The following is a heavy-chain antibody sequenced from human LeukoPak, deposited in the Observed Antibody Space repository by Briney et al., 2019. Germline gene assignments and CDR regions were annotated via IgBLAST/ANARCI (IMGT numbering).Heavy chain of an antibody. Sequence: GGSLRRSCTASGFTFSSYAMSWVRQAPGKGLEWVSAISGGGGTTYYADSVKGRFTISRDNSKNTLSLQMYSLRAEDTALYYCAKADGSAWYRGDYWGQGTLVTVSS. D-gene: IGHD6-19*01. J-gene: IGHJ4*02. CDR3: AKADGSAWYRGDY. V-gene: IGHV3-23*01. CDR2: ISGGGGTT. CDR1: GFTFSSYA.